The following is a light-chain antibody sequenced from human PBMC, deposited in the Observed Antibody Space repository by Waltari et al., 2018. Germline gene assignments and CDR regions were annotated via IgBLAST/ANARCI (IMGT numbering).Light chain of an antibody. CDR3: QQYNYWPPDS. CDR1: QSVGHN. CDR2: DAS. J-gene: IGKJ2*03. Sequence: EIVMTQSPGTLSVSPGERATPFCRASQSVGHNLAWFQQKPGQAPRLLIYDASVWAPGVPARFSGGGSGTEFTLTISRLQSEDFAVYYCQQYNYWPPDSFGQGTKLEIK. V-gene: IGKV3-15*01.